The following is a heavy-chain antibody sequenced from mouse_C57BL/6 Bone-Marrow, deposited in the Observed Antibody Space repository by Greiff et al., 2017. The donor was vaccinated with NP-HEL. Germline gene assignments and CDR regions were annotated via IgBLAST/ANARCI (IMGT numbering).Heavy chain of an antibody. CDR1: GFTFSSYA. CDR3: TRERITTEAMDY. Sequence: EVKLMESGEGLVKPGGSLKLSCAASGFTFSSYAMSWVRQTPEKRLEWVAYISSGGDYIYYADTVKGRFTISRDNARNTLYLQMSSLKSEDTAMYYCTRERITTEAMDYWGQGTSVTVSS. V-gene: IGHV5-9-1*02. D-gene: IGHD1-1*01. J-gene: IGHJ4*01. CDR2: ISSGGDYI.